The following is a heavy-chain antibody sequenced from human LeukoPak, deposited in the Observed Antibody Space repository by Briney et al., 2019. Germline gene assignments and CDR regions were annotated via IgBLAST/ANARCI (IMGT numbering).Heavy chain of an antibody. Sequence: GGSLRLSCAASGFTFSSYSMNWVRQAPGKGLEWVSSISSSSSYIYYADSVEGRFTISRDNAKNSLYLQVNSLRAEDTAVYYCARGAARRTVNFDYWGQGTLVTVSS. J-gene: IGHJ4*02. CDR2: ISSSSSYI. CDR3: ARGAARRTVNFDY. D-gene: IGHD6-6*01. CDR1: GFTFSSYS. V-gene: IGHV3-21*01.